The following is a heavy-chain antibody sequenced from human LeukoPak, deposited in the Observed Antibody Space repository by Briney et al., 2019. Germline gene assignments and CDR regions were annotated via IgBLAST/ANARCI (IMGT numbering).Heavy chain of an antibody. Sequence: ASVKVSCKASGYTFTSYGISWVRQAPGQGLEWMGWISAYNGNTNYAQKLQGRVTMTTDTSTSTAYTELRSLRSDDTAVYYCARDGNTESYYYYMDVWGKGTTVTVSS. CDR1: GYTFTSYG. D-gene: IGHD1-1*01. CDR3: ARDGNTESYYYYMDV. CDR2: ISAYNGNT. J-gene: IGHJ6*03. V-gene: IGHV1-18*01.